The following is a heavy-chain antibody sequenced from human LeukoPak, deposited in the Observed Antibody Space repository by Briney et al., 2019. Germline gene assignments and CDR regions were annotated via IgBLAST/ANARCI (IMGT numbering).Heavy chain of an antibody. V-gene: IGHV3-23*01. CDR1: GITLSNYG. CDR2: NSGGGGST. Sequence: GGSLRLSCAVSGITLSNYGMSWVRQAPGKGLEWVAGNSGGGGSTYYADSVKGRFTSSRDNPKNTLYLQMNSLRDEDTAVYFCAKRGVVIRVILVGFHKEAYYFDSWGQGALVTVSS. CDR3: AKRGVVIRVILVGFHKEAYYFDS. D-gene: IGHD3-22*01. J-gene: IGHJ4*02.